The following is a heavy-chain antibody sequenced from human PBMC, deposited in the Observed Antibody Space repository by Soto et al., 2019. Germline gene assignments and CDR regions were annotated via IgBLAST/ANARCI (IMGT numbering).Heavy chain of an antibody. CDR3: ASPTEELRRGVDH. Sequence: GGSLRLSCAASGFTFSDYYMSWIRQAPGKGLEWASYISNTGITIYYADSVKGRFTISRDNAKNSLYLQMNSLRAEDTAVYYCASPTEELRRGVDHWGPGTMLTVST. D-gene: IGHD1-1*01. J-gene: IGHJ5*02. CDR2: ISNTGITI. V-gene: IGHV3-11*01. CDR1: GFTFSDYY.